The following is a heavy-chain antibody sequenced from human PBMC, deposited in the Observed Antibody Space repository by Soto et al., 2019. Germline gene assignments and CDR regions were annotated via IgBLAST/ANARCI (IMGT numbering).Heavy chain of an antibody. D-gene: IGHD6-19*01. CDR2: IYHSGST. V-gene: IGHV4-4*02. Sequence: QVQLQESGPGLVKPSGTLSLTCAVSGGSISSSNWWSWVRQPPGKGLEWIGEIYHSGSTNYNPSLKSRVTISVDKFKNQFSLKLSSVTAADTAVYYCAEAVAQSLDRLNWFDPWGQGTLVTVSS. CDR3: AEAVAQSLDRLNWFDP. J-gene: IGHJ5*02. CDR1: GGSISSSNW.